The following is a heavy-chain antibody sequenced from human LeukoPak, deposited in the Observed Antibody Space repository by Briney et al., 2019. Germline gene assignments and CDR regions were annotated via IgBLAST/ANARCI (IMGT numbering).Heavy chain of an antibody. Sequence: SETLSLTCAVYGGSFSGYYWSWIRQPPGKGLEWIGEINHSGSTNYNPSLKSRVTISVDTSKNQSSLKLSSVTAADTAVYYCASSITGSNYWGQGTLVTVSS. CDR1: GGSFSGYY. J-gene: IGHJ4*02. V-gene: IGHV4-34*01. CDR3: ASSITGSNY. CDR2: INHSGST. D-gene: IGHD1-20*01.